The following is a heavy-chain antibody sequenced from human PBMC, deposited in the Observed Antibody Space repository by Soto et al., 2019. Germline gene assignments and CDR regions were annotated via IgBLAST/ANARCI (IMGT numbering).Heavy chain of an antibody. CDR2: IRSKAYGGTT. CDR1: GFTFGDYA. CDR3: TRDPAVAGYYYYYGMDV. V-gene: IGHV3-49*04. D-gene: IGHD6-19*01. J-gene: IGHJ6*02. Sequence: SSLRLSCIASGFTFGDYAMSWVRQAPGKGLEWVGFIRSKAYGGTTEYAASVKGRFTISRDDSKSIAYLQMNSLKTEDTAVYYCTRDPAVAGYYYYYGMDVWAQGTTVTVSS.